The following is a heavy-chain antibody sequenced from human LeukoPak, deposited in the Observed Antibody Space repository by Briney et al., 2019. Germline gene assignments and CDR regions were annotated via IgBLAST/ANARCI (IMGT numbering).Heavy chain of an antibody. V-gene: IGHV1-2*06. CDR1: GYTFTGYY. CDR3: ARGKAVVAATFWFDP. CDR2: ISPNSGGT. D-gene: IGHD2-15*01. J-gene: IGHJ5*02. Sequence: ASVKVSRKASGYTFTGYYMHWVRQAPGQGLEWMGRISPNSGGTNYAQKFQGRVTMTRDTSISTAYMELSRLRSDDTAVYYCARGKAVVAATFWFDPWGQGTLVTVSS.